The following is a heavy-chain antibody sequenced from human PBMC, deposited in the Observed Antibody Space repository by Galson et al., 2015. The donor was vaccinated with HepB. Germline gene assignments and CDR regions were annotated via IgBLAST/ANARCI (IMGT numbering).Heavy chain of an antibody. CDR2: IYYSGST. D-gene: IGHD1-26*01. CDR3: ALRGGSYPHSFDY. CDR1: GGSISSYY. J-gene: IGHJ4*02. V-gene: IGHV4-59*08. Sequence: SETLSLTCTVSGGSISSYYWSWIRQPPGKGLEWIGYIYYSGSTNYNPSLKSRVTISVDTSKNQFSLKLSSVTAADTAVYYCALRGGSYPHSFDYWGQGTLVTVSS.